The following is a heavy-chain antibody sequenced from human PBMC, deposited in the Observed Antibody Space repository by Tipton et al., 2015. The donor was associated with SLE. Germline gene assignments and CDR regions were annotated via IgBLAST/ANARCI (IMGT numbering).Heavy chain of an antibody. V-gene: IGHV4-4*02. CDR2: TYHSGTT. D-gene: IGHD1-26*01. CDR3: ARGRWELLFDY. CDR1: GDSISSSHW. Sequence: TLSLTCAVFGDSISSSHWWTWVRQPPGKGLEWIGETYHSGTTNYNSSLKSRVTMSVDKSKNQFSLKLSSVTAADTAVYYCARGRWELLFDYWGQGTLVTVSS. J-gene: IGHJ4*02.